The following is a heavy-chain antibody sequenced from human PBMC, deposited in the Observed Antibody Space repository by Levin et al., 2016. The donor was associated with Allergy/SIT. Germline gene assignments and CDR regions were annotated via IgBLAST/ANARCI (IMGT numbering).Heavy chain of an antibody. V-gene: IGHV1-18*01. CDR3: AREGRRAAAGILDP. CDR2: ISAYNGNT. Sequence: WVRQAPGQGLEWMGWISAYNGNTNYAQKLQGRVTMTTDTSTSTAYMELRSLRSEDTAVYYCAREGRRAAAGILDPWGQGTLVTVSS. J-gene: IGHJ5*02. D-gene: IGHD6-13*01.